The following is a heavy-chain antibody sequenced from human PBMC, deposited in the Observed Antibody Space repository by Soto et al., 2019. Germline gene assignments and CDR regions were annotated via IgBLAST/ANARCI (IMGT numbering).Heavy chain of an antibody. CDR3: ARSGSWNWFDP. CDR1: GGSVSSGSYY. CDR2: IYYSGST. D-gene: IGHD1-26*01. J-gene: IGHJ5*02. V-gene: IGHV4-61*01. Sequence: TLSLTCTVSGGSVSSGSYYWSWIRQPPGKGLEWIGYIYYSGSTNYNPSLKSRVTTSVDTSKNQFSLKLSSVTAADTAVYYCARSGSWNWFDPWGQGTLVTVSS.